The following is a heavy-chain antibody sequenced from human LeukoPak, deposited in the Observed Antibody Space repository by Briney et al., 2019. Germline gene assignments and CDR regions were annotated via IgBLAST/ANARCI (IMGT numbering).Heavy chain of an antibody. D-gene: IGHD1-26*01. CDR3: ARDFGGDYYTDWDWPAYFFDY. V-gene: IGHV1-3*03. J-gene: IGHJ4*02. CDR1: GYTFTTYV. Sequence: ASVKVSCKASGYTFTTYVIHWVRQAPGQRLEWMGWVNAGNGNTKYSQDFQGRVSFTRDTSANTAYMKLSSLRSEDVAVYYCARDFGGDYYTDWDWPAYFFDYWGQGTLVTVSS. CDR2: VNAGNGNT.